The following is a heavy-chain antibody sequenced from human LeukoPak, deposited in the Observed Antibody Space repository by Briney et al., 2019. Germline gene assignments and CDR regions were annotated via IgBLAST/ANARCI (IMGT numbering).Heavy chain of an antibody. CDR2: IGPDGRSK. CDR3: AKDQGQYGSGTYYSIDC. CDR1: GFTFTTFW. J-gene: IGHJ4*02. D-gene: IGHD3-10*01. Sequence: GGSLRLSCAASGFTFTTFWMTWVRQAPGKGLEWVANIGPDGRSKYYVDSVRGRFTISRDNAKDSLFLQMNSLRAEDTAVYYCAKDQGQYGSGTYYSIDCWGQGTLVTVSS. V-gene: IGHV3-7*01.